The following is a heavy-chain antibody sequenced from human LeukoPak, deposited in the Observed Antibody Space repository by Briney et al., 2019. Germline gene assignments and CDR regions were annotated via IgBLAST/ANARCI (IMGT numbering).Heavy chain of an antibody. D-gene: IGHD5-24*01. Sequence: SETLSLTCTVSGGSISSYYWSWIRQPPGKGREWIGYIYYSGSTNYNPSLKSRVTISVDTSKNQFSLKLSSVTAADTAVYYCARPRSRRDGYNLSWYFDLWGRGTLVTVSS. CDR2: IYYSGST. CDR3: ARPRSRRDGYNLSWYFDL. J-gene: IGHJ2*01. CDR1: GGSISSYY. V-gene: IGHV4-59*08.